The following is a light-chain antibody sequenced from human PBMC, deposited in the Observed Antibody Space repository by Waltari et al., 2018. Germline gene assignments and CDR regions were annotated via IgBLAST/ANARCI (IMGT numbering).Light chain of an antibody. J-gene: IGKJ4*01. Sequence: DIQLIQSPSSLSAPVGDRVTITCRASRSISNYLHCYQQKPGKAPKLLGYAASSLQSGVPSRFSGSGSGTDFTLTITSLQREDFATYYCQQSFSDPPLTFGGGTKVEIK. CDR2: AAS. CDR1: RSISNY. CDR3: QQSFSDPPLT. V-gene: IGKV1-39*01.